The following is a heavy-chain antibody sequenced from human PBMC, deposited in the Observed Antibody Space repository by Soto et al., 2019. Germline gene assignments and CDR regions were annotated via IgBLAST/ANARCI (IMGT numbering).Heavy chain of an antibody. CDR3: ARDHIVLVPAAISYYYYGMDV. Sequence: QVQLVQSGAEVKKPGASVKVSCKASGYTFTSYDINWVRQATGQGLEWMGWMNPNSGNTGYAQKFQGRVTMTRNTSISTAYMELSSLRSEDTAVYYCARDHIVLVPAAISYYYYGMDVWGQGTTVTVSS. J-gene: IGHJ6*02. V-gene: IGHV1-8*01. D-gene: IGHD2-2*01. CDR1: GYTFTSYD. CDR2: MNPNSGNT.